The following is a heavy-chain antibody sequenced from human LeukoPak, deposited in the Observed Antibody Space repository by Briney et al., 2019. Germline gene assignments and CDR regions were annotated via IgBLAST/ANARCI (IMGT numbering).Heavy chain of an antibody. CDR3: ATLCCGSYYMDV. Sequence: ASVKVSCKASGGTFSSYAISWVRQAPGQGLEWMGGIIPIFGTANYAQKFQGRVTITADKSTSTAYMELSSLRSEDTAVYYCATLCCGSYYMDVWGKGTTVTVS. V-gene: IGHV1-69*06. CDR1: GGTFSSYA. J-gene: IGHJ6*03. CDR2: IIPIFGTA. D-gene: IGHD2-15*01.